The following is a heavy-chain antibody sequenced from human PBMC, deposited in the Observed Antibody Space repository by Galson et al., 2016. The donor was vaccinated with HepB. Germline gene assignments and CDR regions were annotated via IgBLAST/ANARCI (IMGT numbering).Heavy chain of an antibody. Sequence: SLRLSCAASGFSFSNAWMNWVRQAPGKGLEWVGRIKSKPDGGTRDYAAPVKGRFSVSRDDSENTLYLQMNSLKTEDPAVHYCATGGSYSTNDPFDIWGQGTMVTVSS. CDR2: IKSKPDGGTR. CDR3: ATGGSYSTNDPFDI. CDR1: GFSFSNAW. V-gene: IGHV3-15*07. D-gene: IGHD1-26*01. J-gene: IGHJ3*02.